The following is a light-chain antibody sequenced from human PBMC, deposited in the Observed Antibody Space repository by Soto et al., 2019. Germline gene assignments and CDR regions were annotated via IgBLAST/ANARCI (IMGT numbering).Light chain of an antibody. CDR2: DAS. CDR1: QSVSSY. J-gene: IGKJ1*01. CDR3: QQRSIRPEWT. V-gene: IGKV3-11*01. Sequence: EIVLTQSPATLSLSPGERATLSCRASQSVSSYLAWYQQKPGQAPRLLIYDASNRVTGIPARFSGSGSGTDFTLTISSLEPEDFAVYYCQQRSIRPEWTFGQGTKVDIK.